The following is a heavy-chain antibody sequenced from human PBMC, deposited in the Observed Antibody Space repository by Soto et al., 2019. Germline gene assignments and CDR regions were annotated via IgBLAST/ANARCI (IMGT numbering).Heavy chain of an antibody. CDR2: IYPGDSDT. J-gene: IGHJ6*03. CDR3: ARHRSYRHDYYYYMHV. CDR1: GYSFTSYW. D-gene: IGHD3-16*02. Sequence: GESLKISCKGSGYSFTSYWIGWVRQMPGKGLEWMGIIYPGDSDTRYSPSFQGQVTISADKSISTAYLQWSSLKASDTAMYYCARHRSYRHDYYYYMHVWCKGTTVTVS. V-gene: IGHV5-51*01.